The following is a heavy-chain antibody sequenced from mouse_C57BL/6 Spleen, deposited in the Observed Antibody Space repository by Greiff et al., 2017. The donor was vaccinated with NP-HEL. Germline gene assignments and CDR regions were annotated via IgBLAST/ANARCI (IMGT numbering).Heavy chain of an antibody. J-gene: IGHJ3*01. CDR1: GFTFSSYA. CDR2: ISSGGDYI. Sequence: EVHLVESGEGLVKPGGSLKLSCAASGFTFSSYAMSRVRQTPEKRLEWVAYISSGGDYIYYADTVKGRFTISRDNARNTLYLQMSSLKSEDTAMYYCTREEGLLRFAYWGQGTLVTVSA. D-gene: IGHD2-3*01. CDR3: TREEGLLRFAY. V-gene: IGHV5-9-1*02.